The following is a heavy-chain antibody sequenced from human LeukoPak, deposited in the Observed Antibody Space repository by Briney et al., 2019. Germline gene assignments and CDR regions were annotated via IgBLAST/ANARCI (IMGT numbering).Heavy chain of an antibody. D-gene: IGHD6-13*01. Sequence: GGSLRLSCAASGFTFSSYGMHWVRQAPGKGLEWVAFIRYDGSNKYYADSVKGRFTISRDNSKNTLYLQMNSLRAEDTAVYYCAKFSSYSSSWDPFDYWGQGTLVTVSS. CDR2: IRYDGSNK. V-gene: IGHV3-30*02. J-gene: IGHJ4*02. CDR1: GFTFSSYG. CDR3: AKFSSYSSSWDPFDY.